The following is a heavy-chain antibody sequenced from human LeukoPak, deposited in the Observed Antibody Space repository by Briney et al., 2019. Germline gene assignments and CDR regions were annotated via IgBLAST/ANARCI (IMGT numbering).Heavy chain of an antibody. CDR3: ARSYSNHLFGMDV. J-gene: IGHJ6*04. CDR1: GFTVSSYY. D-gene: IGHD4-11*01. CDR2: IYSGGSK. Sequence: GGSLRLFCAPSGFTVSSYYMTWVRQAPGKGREWVSDIYSGGSKYYADSVKDRVAISRDNSNNTVFLQMNIVRAEDTAVYYCARSYSNHLFGMDVWGKGTTVTVS. V-gene: IGHV3-66*01.